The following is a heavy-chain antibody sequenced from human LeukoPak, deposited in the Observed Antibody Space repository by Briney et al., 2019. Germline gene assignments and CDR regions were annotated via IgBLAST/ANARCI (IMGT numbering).Heavy chain of an antibody. D-gene: IGHD5-18*01. Sequence: GASVKVSCKASGYTFTSYDFNWVRQATGQGLEWMGWMNPNSGNTGYAQKFQGRVTMTRNTSISTAYMELSSLRSEDTAVYYCASSDSGYSYGLNTDYWGQGTLVTVSS. CDR2: MNPNSGNT. V-gene: IGHV1-8*01. CDR1: GYTFTSYD. J-gene: IGHJ4*02. CDR3: ASSDSGYSYGLNTDY.